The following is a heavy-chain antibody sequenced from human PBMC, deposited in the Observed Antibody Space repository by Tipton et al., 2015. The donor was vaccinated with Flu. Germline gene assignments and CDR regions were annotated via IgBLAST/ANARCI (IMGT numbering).Heavy chain of an antibody. CDR1: GGSISSSNW. Sequence: TLSLTCAVSGGSISSSNWWSWVRQPPGKGLEWIGEIYHSGSTNYNPSLKSRVTISVDKSKNQFSLKLSSVTAADTAVYYCARDQHIVMVTATRYFDLWGRGTLVTVSS. CDR3: ARDQHIVMVTATRYFDL. CDR2: IYHSGST. V-gene: IGHV4-4*02. J-gene: IGHJ2*01. D-gene: IGHD2-21*02.